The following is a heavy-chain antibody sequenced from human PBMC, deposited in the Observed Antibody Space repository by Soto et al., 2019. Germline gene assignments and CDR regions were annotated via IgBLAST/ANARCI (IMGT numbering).Heavy chain of an antibody. V-gene: IGHV4-31*03. CDR1: GGSITSGYYH. D-gene: IGHD5-18*01. CDR2: IFYSGTT. CDR3: ASLGYSYGTYYFDY. Sequence: QVQLQESGPGLVKPSQTLSLTCTVSGGSITSGYYHWSWIRQHPGKGLEWIGDIFYSGTTNYSPSLKSRVSISMDTSKNQFSLNLSSVTAADTAVYYCASLGYSYGTYYFDYWGQGTLVTVSS. J-gene: IGHJ4*02.